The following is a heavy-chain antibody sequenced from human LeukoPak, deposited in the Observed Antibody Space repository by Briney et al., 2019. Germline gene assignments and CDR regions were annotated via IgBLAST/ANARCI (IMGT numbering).Heavy chain of an antibody. J-gene: IGHJ4*02. V-gene: IGHV3-49*04. D-gene: IGHD2-15*01. Sequence: GGSLRLSCTASGFTFGDYAMSWVRQAPGKGPEWVGFIRSKAYGGTTEYAASVKGRFTISRDDSKSIAYLQMNSLKTEDTAVYYCTVVVAAQRVDYWGQGTLVTVSS. CDR3: TVVVAAQRVDY. CDR1: GFTFGDYA. CDR2: IRSKAYGGTT.